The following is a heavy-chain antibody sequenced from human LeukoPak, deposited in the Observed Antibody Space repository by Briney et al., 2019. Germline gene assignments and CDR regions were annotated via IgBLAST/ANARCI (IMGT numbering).Heavy chain of an antibody. CDR3: AKDDYYDSSGDPNWFDP. CDR2: ISYDGSDK. V-gene: IGHV3-30*04. J-gene: IGHJ5*02. Sequence: PGGSLRLSCAASGFTFSSYAMHWVRQAPGKGLEWVAVISYDGSDKYYADSVKGRFTISRDNSKNTLYLQMYSLRAEDTAVYFCAKDDYYDSSGDPNWFDPWGQGTLVTVSS. CDR1: GFTFSSYA. D-gene: IGHD3-22*01.